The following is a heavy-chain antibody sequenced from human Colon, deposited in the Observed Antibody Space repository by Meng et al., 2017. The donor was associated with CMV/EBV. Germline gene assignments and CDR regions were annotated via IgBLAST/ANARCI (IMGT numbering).Heavy chain of an antibody. CDR1: GFTFTGYP. V-gene: IGHV3-48*03. Sequence: GESLKISCVVSGFTFTGYPMNWVRQAPGKGLEWVSYINYRGSTIYYADSVKGRFTISRDTAKNSLYLQMNSLRAEDTAEYYCAKDALGDFWSGYYGRMDVWGQGTTVTVSS. D-gene: IGHD3-3*01. CDR3: AKDALGDFWSGYYGRMDV. J-gene: IGHJ6*02. CDR2: INYRGSTI.